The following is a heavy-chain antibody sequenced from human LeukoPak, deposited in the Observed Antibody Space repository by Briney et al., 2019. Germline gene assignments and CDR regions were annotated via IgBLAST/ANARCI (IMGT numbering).Heavy chain of an antibody. CDR1: GRSISSHY. D-gene: IGHD3-10*01. CDR3: AREQNYYGSVTSFDY. Sequence: SETLSLTCTVSGRSISSHYWNWIRQPPGKGLEWIGYIYYSGSTDYNPSLKSRVTISVDKSKNQFSLKLTSVTAADTAMYYCAREQNYYGSVTSFDYWGQGTLVTVSS. J-gene: IGHJ4*02. CDR2: IYYSGST. V-gene: IGHV4-59*11.